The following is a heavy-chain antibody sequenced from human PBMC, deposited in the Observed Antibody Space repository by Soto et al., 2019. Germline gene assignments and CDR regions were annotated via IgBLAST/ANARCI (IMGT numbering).Heavy chain of an antibody. D-gene: IGHD4-17*01. V-gene: IGHV3-30*03. J-gene: IGHJ1*01. CDR2: ISYDGSNK. Sequence: QVQLVESGGGVVQPGRSLRLYCAASGFTFSSYGMHWVRQAPGKGLEWVAVISYDGSNKYYADSGKGRFTISRDKSKNTMYLQMNSLRAEDTAVYYCATDYGRGYFQHWGQGTLVTVSS. CDR1: GFTFSSYG. CDR3: ATDYGRGYFQH.